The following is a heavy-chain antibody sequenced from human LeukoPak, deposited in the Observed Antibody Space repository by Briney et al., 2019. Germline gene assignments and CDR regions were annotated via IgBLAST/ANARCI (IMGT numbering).Heavy chain of an antibody. Sequence: GGSLRLSCAASGFTFSTYAMHWVRQAPGKGLECVAVISCDGSSKYYADSVKGRFTISRDNSKNTLYPQMDSLRAEDTAVYYCARPVRVWGYNHMDVWGQGTTVTVSS. CDR3: ARPVRVWGYNHMDV. J-gene: IGHJ6*02. CDR1: GFTFSTYA. CDR2: ISCDGSSK. V-gene: IGHV3-30*04. D-gene: IGHD3-10*01.